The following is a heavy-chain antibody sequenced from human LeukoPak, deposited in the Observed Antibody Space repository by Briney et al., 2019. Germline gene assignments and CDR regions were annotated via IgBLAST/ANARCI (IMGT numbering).Heavy chain of an antibody. D-gene: IGHD3-22*01. V-gene: IGHV4-4*02. Sequence: PSETLSLTCAVSGGSISSSYWWSWVRQPPGKGLEWIGEINHSGSTNYNPSLKSRVTMSVDTSKNQFSLKLSSVTAADTAVYSCARDTYYYDSSGYYYFDYWGQGTLVTVSS. CDR1: GGSISSSYW. CDR3: ARDTYYYDSSGYYYFDY. J-gene: IGHJ4*02. CDR2: INHSGST.